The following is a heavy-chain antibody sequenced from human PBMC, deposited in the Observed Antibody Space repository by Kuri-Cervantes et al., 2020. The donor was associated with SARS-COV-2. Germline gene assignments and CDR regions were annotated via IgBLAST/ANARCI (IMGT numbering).Heavy chain of an antibody. CDR2: IIPIFGTA. V-gene: IGHV1-69*13. D-gene: IGHD4-17*01. CDR3: ASFYGDDAFDI. CDR1: GGTFSRYA. J-gene: IGHJ3*02. Sequence: SVKVSCKASGGTFSRYAISGVRQAPGQGVEWMGGIIPIFGTANNAQKFQGRVTIPAEESTSTAYMELSSLRSEDTPGYYCASFYGDDAFDIWGQGTMVTVSS.